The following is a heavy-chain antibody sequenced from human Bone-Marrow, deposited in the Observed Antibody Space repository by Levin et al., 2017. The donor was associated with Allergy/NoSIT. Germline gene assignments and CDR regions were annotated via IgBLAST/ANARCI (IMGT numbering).Heavy chain of an antibody. D-gene: IGHD2-15*01. Sequence: GASVKVSCKASGYTFTTFGISWVRQAPGQGPEWMGWISGHNGNTKYAQKLQGRVTMTTDTSTSTAYVELRSLRSDDTAVYYCARDCTGGSCYPLFWGQGTLVTVSS. CDR1: GYTFTTFG. CDR2: ISGHNGNT. V-gene: IGHV1-18*01. CDR3: ARDCTGGSCYPLF. J-gene: IGHJ4*02.